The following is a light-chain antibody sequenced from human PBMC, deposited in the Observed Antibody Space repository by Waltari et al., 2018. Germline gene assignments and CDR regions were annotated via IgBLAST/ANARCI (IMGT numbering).Light chain of an antibody. V-gene: IGKV3-11*01. Sequence: EIVLTQSPATLSLSPGERATLSCRASQGVSSYLAWYQRKPGQAPRLLIYNASNRATGIPARFSGSGSGTDFTLTISSLEPEDFAVYYCQQRSNWPRTFGQGTKVEIK. CDR2: NAS. J-gene: IGKJ1*01. CDR1: QGVSSY. CDR3: QQRSNWPRT.